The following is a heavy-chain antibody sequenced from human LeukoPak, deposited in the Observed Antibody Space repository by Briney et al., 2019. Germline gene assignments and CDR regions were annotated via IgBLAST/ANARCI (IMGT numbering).Heavy chain of an antibody. Sequence: ASVKVSCKASGYTFTSYYMHWVRQAPGQGLEWMGIINPSGGSTSYAQKFQGRVTMTRDTSTSTVYMELSSLRSEDTAVYYCSRAAAGMDYYYYGMDVWGQGTTVTVSS. CDR3: SRAAAGMDYYYYGMDV. CDR2: INPSGGST. CDR1: GYTFTSYY. J-gene: IGHJ6*02. D-gene: IGHD6-13*01. V-gene: IGHV1-46*03.